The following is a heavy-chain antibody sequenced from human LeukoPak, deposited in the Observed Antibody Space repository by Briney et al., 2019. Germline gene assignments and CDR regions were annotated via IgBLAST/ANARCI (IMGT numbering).Heavy chain of an antibody. CDR1: GYTFTSYG. J-gene: IGHJ1*01. V-gene: IGHV1-18*01. Sequence: ASVKVSCKASGYTFTSYGISWVRQAPGPGLEWIGWISAYNGNTNYAQKLQGRVTMTTDTSTSTAYMELRSLRSDDTAVYYCARAPSGYYQENRWSAEYFQHWGQGTLVTVSS. CDR2: ISAYNGNT. CDR3: ARAPSGYYQENRWSAEYFQH. D-gene: IGHD3-22*01.